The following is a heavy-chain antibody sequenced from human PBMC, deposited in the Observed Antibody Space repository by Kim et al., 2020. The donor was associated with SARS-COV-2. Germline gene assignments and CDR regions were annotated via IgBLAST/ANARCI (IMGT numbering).Heavy chain of an antibody. J-gene: IGHJ6*02. CDR1: GDSVSSNSAA. CDR2: TYHRSKWYN. V-gene: IGHV6-1*01. CDR3: ARQLRDSAYYSGLDV. D-gene: IGHD1-26*01. Sequence: SQTLSLTCAISGDSVSSNSAAWNWIRQSPPRGVEWLGRTYHRSKWYNDYAVSVKSRIIINSDTSRNQFSLQLNSVTPEDTAVYYCARQLRDSAYYSGLDVWGQGTTVTVSS.